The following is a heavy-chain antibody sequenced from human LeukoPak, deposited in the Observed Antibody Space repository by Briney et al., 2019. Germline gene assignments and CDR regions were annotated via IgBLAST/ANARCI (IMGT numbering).Heavy chain of an antibody. CDR3: ASLDKMATTDFDY. J-gene: IGHJ4*02. D-gene: IGHD1-1*01. V-gene: IGHV1-69*04. Sequence: ASVKVSCKASGGTFSSYAISWLRQAPGQGLEWMGRIIPILGIANYAQKFQGRVTITADKSTSTAYMELSSLRSEDTAVYYCASLDKMATTDFDYWGQGTLVTVSS. CDR1: GGTFSSYA. CDR2: IIPILGIA.